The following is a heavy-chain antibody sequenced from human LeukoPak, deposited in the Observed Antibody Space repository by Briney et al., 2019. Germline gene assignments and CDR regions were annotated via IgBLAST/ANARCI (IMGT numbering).Heavy chain of an antibody. CDR1: GFSFSDSY. CDR2: ISTTSDYT. CDR3: ARGAGGPAVAATRAFDY. Sequence: GGSLRLSSAASGFSFSDSYMSWIRQAPGKGLEWISFISTTSDYTHYADSVKGRFTISRDNPKNSLDLQMNSLRVEHTAVYYCARGAGGPAVAATRAFDYWGQGTLVTVSS. V-gene: IGHV3-11*05. J-gene: IGHJ4*02. D-gene: IGHD2-15*01.